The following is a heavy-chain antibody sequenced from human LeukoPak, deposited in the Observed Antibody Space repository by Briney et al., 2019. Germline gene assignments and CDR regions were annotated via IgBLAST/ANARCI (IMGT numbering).Heavy chain of an antibody. V-gene: IGHV1-69*05. D-gene: IGHD3-22*01. CDR3: ARARSPSSGYLLRDHNWFDP. Sequence: ASVKVSCKASGGTFNSYAISWVRQAPGQGLEWMGGIIPIFGTANYAQKVQGRVTITTDESTTIAYMELSSLRSEDTAVYYCARARSPSSGYLLRDHNWFDPWGQGTLVTVSS. CDR2: IIPIFGTA. J-gene: IGHJ5*02. CDR1: GGTFNSYA.